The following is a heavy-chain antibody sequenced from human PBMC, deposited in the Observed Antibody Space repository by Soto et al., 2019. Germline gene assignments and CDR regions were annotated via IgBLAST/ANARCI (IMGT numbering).Heavy chain of an antibody. V-gene: IGHV3-72*01. J-gene: IGHJ4*02. CDR3: ARLMGTSFDL. Sequence: PGGSLRLSCVASGFTFSDHHMDWVRQPAGKGLEWVGRARNGAHSYTTAYAASVEGRFAISRDDLKNTLSLQMNNLKSEDTAMYFCARLMGTSFDLWGPGVLVTVSS. D-gene: IGHD2-8*01. CDR1: GFTFSDHH. CDR2: ARNGAHSYTT.